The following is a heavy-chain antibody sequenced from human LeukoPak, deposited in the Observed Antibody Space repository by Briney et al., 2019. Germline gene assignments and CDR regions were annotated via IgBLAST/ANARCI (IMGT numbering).Heavy chain of an antibody. J-gene: IGHJ6*03. D-gene: IGHD6-6*01. Sequence: SETLSLTCAVYGGSFSGYYWSWFRQPPGKGLEWIGEINHSGSTNYNPSLKSRVTISVDTSKNQFSLKLSSVTAADTAVYFCARDWGVGGRPGYMDVWGKGTTVTVSS. CDR3: ARDWGVGGRPGYMDV. CDR2: INHSGST. CDR1: GGSFSGYY. V-gene: IGHV4-34*01.